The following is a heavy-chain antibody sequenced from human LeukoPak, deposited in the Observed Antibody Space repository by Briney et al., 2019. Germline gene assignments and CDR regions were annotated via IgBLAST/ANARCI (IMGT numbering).Heavy chain of an antibody. Sequence: PSETLSLTCAVYGGSFSGYYWSWIRQPPGKGLEWIGEINHSGSTNYNPSLKSRVTISVDTSKNQFSLKLSSVTAADTAVYYCARRGYDFWSGRPKPLFDYWGQGTLVTVSS. V-gene: IGHV4-34*01. D-gene: IGHD3-3*01. J-gene: IGHJ4*02. CDR2: INHSGST. CDR3: ARRGYDFWSGRPKPLFDY. CDR1: GGSFSGYY.